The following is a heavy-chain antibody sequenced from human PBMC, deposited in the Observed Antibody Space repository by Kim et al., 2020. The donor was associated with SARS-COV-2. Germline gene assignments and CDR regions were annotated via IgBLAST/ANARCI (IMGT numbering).Heavy chain of an antibody. J-gene: IGHJ6*02. Sequence: GGSLRLSCAASGFTFSSYAMHWVRQAPGKGLEWVAVISYDGSNKYYADSVKGRFTISRDNSKNTLYLQMNSLRAEDTAVYYCARTIPSSSMYGMDVWGQGTTVTVSS. D-gene: IGHD6-13*01. CDR2: ISYDGSNK. V-gene: IGHV3-30*04. CDR3: ARTIPSSSMYGMDV. CDR1: GFTFSSYA.